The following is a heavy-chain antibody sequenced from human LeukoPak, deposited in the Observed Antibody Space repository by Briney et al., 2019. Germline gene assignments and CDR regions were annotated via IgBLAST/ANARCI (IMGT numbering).Heavy chain of an antibody. CDR2: IYYNEIT. CDR1: GASITSYY. Sequence: SETLSLTCTVSGASITSYYWTWIRQPPGKGLERIGYIYYNEITNYNPSLKNRVTISVDTSKNQSSLKLNSVTAADTAIYYCASRPVLDQHIDPWGQGTLVTVSS. J-gene: IGHJ5*02. V-gene: IGHV4-59*01. CDR3: ASRPVLDQHIDP. D-gene: IGHD1/OR15-1a*01.